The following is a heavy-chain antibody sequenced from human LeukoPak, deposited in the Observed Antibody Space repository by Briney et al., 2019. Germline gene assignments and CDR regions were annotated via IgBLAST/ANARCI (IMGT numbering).Heavy chain of an antibody. V-gene: IGHV4-39*01. CDR3: ARVIREWTYSSGWYYFDY. Sequence: SETLSLTCTVSGGSISSSSYYWGWIRQPPGKGLEWIGSIYYSGSTYYNPSLKSRVTISVDTSKNQFSLKLSSVTAADTAVYYCARVIREWTYSSGWYYFDYWGQGTLVTVSS. CDR2: IYYSGST. J-gene: IGHJ4*02. D-gene: IGHD6-19*01. CDR1: GGSISSSSYY.